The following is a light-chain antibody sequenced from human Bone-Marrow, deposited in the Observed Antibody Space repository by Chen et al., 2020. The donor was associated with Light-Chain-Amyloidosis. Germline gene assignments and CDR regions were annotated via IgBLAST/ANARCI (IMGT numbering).Light chain of an antibody. CDR3: QSADSSGTYEVI. CDR1: DLPTKY. J-gene: IGLJ2*01. V-gene: IGLV3-25*03. Sequence: SYELTQPPSVSVSPGQTARITCSGDDLPTKYAYWYQQKPGQAPLLVIHRDTERPSGISERFSGSSSGTTATLTMSGVQAEDEDDYHCQSADSSGTYEVIFGGGTKLTVL. CDR2: RDT.